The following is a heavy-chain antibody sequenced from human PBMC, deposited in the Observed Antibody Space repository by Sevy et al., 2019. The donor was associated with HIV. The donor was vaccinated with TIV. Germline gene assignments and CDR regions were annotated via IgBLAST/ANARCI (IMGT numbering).Heavy chain of an antibody. CDR3: ARESYDILPGSRGMDV. J-gene: IGHJ6*02. D-gene: IGHD3-9*01. V-gene: IGHV4-59*01. Sequence: SETLSLTCTVSGGSISSYYWSWIRQPPGKRLEWIGYIYYSGSTNYNPSLKTRVTLSVDTSKNQFSLKLRSVTAADTAVYYCARESYDILPGSRGMDVWGQGTTVTVSS. CDR1: GGSISSYY. CDR2: IYYSGST.